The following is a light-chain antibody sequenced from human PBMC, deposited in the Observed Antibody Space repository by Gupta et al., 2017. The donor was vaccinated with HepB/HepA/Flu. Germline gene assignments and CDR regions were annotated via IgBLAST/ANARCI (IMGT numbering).Light chain of an antibody. V-gene: IGLV1-40*01. CDR1: SSNIGAGYK. Sequence: QSVLTQPPSVAGAPGQTVTISCTGTSSNIGAGYKVHWHQQLPGTAPKLLMSGDSNRPSGAPDRFSGSKSGTSASLVITGLLTEDEADSYCQSYDSNLSGSVFGGGTKLPV. J-gene: IGLJ3*02. CDR3: QSYDSNLSGSV. CDR2: GDS.